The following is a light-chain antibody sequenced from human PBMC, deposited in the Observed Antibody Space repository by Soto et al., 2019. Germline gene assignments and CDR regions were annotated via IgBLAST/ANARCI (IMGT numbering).Light chain of an antibody. CDR1: QNVNNR. Sequence: EIVMTQSPAMLSVSPGERATLSCRASQNVNNRLAWYQQKAGQPPRLLIYGASTRATGIPAGFSGSGSGTEFTLTISSLQSEDFAVYYCQHFNSWPLLFGQGTKVEIK. V-gene: IGKV3-15*01. CDR3: QHFNSWPLL. CDR2: GAS. J-gene: IGKJ1*01.